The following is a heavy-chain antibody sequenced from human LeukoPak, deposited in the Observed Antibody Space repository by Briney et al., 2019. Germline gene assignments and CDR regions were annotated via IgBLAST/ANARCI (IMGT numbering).Heavy chain of an antibody. CDR1: GFSCSSYG. CDR2: ISYDGSNK. Sequence: GGSLRLSCAASGFSCSSYGMHWVRQAPGKGLEWVAVISYDGSNKYYADSVKGRFTISRDNSKNTLYLQMNSLRAEDTAVYYCAKDGDDGSYGNWGQGTLVTVSS. J-gene: IGHJ4*02. V-gene: IGHV3-30*18. CDR3: AKDGDDGSYGN. D-gene: IGHD1-26*01.